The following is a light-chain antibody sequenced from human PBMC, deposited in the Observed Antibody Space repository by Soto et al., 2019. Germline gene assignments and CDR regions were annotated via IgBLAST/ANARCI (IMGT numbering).Light chain of an antibody. J-gene: IGKJ3*01. CDR3: QQRSNWPIT. Sequence: EIVLTQSPATLSLSPGERATLSCRASQSVSSYLAWYQQKPGQAPRLLIYDASNRATGIPARFSGSGSGTDFTLTISSLAPEDFAVYYCQQRSNWPITFGPGTKVDI. CDR2: DAS. CDR1: QSVSSY. V-gene: IGKV3-11*01.